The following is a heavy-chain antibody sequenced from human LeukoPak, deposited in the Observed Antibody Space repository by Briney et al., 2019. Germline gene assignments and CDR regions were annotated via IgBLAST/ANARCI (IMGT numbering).Heavy chain of an antibody. CDR2: ISGYNGDT. CDR3: AIGGGYSGSYWYFDF. Sequence: ASVKVSCKASGYTFTSNAINWVRQAPGQGLEWMGWISGYNGDTNYAQKLQGRVTMTTDTSTSTAYMDLGSLRSDDTAVYYCAIGGGYSGSYWYFDFWGQGTLVTVSS. CDR1: GYTFTSNA. D-gene: IGHD1-26*01. V-gene: IGHV1-18*01. J-gene: IGHJ4*02.